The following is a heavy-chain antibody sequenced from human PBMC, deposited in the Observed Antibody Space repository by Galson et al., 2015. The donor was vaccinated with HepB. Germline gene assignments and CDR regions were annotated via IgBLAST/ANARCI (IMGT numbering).Heavy chain of an antibody. Sequence: SVKVSCKASGGTFSSYAISWVRQAPGQGLEWMGGIIPILGIANYAQKFQGRVTITADKSTSTAYMELSSLRSEDTAVYYCARAEEGGAPILGYCSGGSCPYYMDVWGKGTTVTVSS. CDR3: ARAEEGGAPILGYCSGGSCPYYMDV. V-gene: IGHV1-69*10. CDR2: IIPILGIA. J-gene: IGHJ6*03. D-gene: IGHD2-15*01. CDR1: GGTFSSYA.